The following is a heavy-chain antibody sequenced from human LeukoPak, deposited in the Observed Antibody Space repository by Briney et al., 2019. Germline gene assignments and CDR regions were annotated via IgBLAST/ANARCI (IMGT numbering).Heavy chain of an antibody. V-gene: IGHV3-30*02. J-gene: IGHJ4*02. CDR3: AKERDLLRATYYFDC. CDR1: GFTFSNYG. D-gene: IGHD2-15*01. Sequence: GGSLRLSCAASGFTFSNYGIHLVRQAPGKGLEWVAFIRNDGSDKYYADSLKGRFTISRDNSKNTLYLQMTSLRVEDTALYYCAKERDLLRATYYFDCWGQGTLVTVSS. CDR2: IRNDGSDK.